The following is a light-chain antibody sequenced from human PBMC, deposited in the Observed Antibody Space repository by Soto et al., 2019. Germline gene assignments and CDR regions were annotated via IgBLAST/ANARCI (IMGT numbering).Light chain of an antibody. CDR3: QQYSTYSF. J-gene: IGKJ5*01. V-gene: IGKV1-5*03. Sequence: DIQMTQSPSTLSGSVGDRVTITCRASQTISSWLAWYQQKPGKAPKLLIYKASSLESGVPSRFSGSGSGTEFTLTISSLQPDDFATYYCQQYSTYSFFGQGTRLEIK. CDR2: KAS. CDR1: QTISSW.